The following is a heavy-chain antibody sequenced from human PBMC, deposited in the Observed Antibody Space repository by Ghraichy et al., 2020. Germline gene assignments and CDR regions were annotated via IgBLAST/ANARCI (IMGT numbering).Heavy chain of an antibody. D-gene: IGHD3-22*01. Sequence: SETLSLTCTVSGGSITSSSYYWGWIRQPPGKGLEWIGTIYYSGSTYYNPSLRSRVTISVDTSKNQFSLKLSPVTAADTAVYYGVKVSYYYDTSGYRGWFDPWGQGTLVTVSS. V-gene: IGHV4-39*01. CDR2: IYYSGST. CDR1: GGSITSSSYY. J-gene: IGHJ5*02. CDR3: VKVSYYYDTSGYRGWFDP.